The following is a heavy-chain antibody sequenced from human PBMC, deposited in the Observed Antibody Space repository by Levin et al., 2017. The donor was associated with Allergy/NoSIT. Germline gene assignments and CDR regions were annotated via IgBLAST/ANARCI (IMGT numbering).Heavy chain of an antibody. Sequence: SETLSLTCTVSDGSISSYYWSWIRQPPGKGLEWIGYVYYSGNTNYNPSLKSRVTISVDTSKKKFSLKLSSVTAEDTAVYYCARKFPYDGGNYFDSWGQGSLVTVSS. J-gene: IGHJ4*02. CDR2: VYYSGNT. V-gene: IGHV4-59*01. CDR3: ARKFPYDGGNYFDS. CDR1: DGSISSYY. D-gene: IGHD3-16*01.